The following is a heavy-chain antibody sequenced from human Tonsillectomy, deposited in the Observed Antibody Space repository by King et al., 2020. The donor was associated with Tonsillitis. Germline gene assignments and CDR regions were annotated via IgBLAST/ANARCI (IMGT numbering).Heavy chain of an antibody. CDR3: ARDPIFGVVNLWYYYYMDV. CDR1: GFTFSSYE. D-gene: IGHD3-3*01. V-gene: IGHV3-48*03. J-gene: IGHJ6*03. CDR2: ISSSGSTI. Sequence: VQLVESGGGLVQPGGSLRLSCAASGFTFSSYEMNWVRQAPGKGLEWVSYISSSGSTIYYADSVKGRFTISRDNAKNSLYLQMNSLRAEDTAVYYCARDPIFGVVNLWYYYYMDVWGKGTTVTVSS.